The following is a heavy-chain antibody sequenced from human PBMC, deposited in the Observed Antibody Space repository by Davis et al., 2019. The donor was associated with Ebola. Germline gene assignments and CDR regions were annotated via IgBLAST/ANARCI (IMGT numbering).Heavy chain of an antibody. D-gene: IGHD2-2*03. CDR1: GFTVSSNY. J-gene: IGHJ6*02. CDR3: AKNFRNFVTGYYYYNMDV. V-gene: IGHV3-53*01. CDR2: IYSGGST. Sequence: GESLKISCAASGFTVSSNYMSWVRQAPGKGLEWVSVIYSGGSTYYADSVQGRFTISRDNSKNTLSLQMNSLRAEDTAAYFCAKNFRNFVTGYYYYNMDVWGQGTTVTVSS.